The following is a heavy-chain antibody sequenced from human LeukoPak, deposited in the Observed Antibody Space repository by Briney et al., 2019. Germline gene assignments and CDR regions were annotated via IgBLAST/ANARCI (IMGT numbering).Heavy chain of an antibody. Sequence: ASVKVSCKASGDTFTGYYMHWVRQAPGQGLEWIGWIKPNSGGTNYEQKFQGRVTMTRATSLSTAYMELSRLRSDDTAVYYCAREYYGDHAFDLWGKEPMVTVS. CDR2: IKPNSGGT. CDR3: AREYYGDHAFDL. CDR1: GDTFTGYY. V-gene: IGHV1-2*02. D-gene: IGHD4-17*01. J-gene: IGHJ3*01.